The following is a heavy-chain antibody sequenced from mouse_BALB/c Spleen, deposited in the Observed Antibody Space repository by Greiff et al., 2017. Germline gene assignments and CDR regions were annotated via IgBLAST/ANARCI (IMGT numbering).Heavy chain of an antibody. CDR1: GFNIKDTY. CDR2: IDPANGNT. J-gene: IGHJ2*01. CDR3: AYRRGY. V-gene: IGHV14-3*02. Sequence: EVQVVESGAELVKPGASVKLSCTASGFNIKDTYMHWVKQRPEQGLEWIGRIDPANGNTKYDPKFQGKATITADTSSNTAYLQLSSLTSEDTAVYYCAYRRGYWGQGTTLTVSS.